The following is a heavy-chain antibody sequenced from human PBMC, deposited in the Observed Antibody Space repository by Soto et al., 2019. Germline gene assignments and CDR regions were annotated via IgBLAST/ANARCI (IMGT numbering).Heavy chain of an antibody. J-gene: IGHJ4*02. V-gene: IGHV3-33*01. CDR3: ARGRGGDYGGNSGYYDY. Sequence: QVQLVESGGGVAQPGRSLRLSCAASGFTFSGHGMHWVRQAPGKGLEWVAVVWHDGSKEYYADSVKGRFTISRDNSKNTLYLQMNSLRAEDTAVYSCARGRGGDYGGNSGYYDYWGQGTLVTVSS. CDR1: GFTFSGHG. CDR2: VWHDGSKE. D-gene: IGHD4-17*01.